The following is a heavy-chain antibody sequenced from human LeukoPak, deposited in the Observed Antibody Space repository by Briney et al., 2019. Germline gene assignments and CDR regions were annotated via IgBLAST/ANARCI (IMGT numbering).Heavy chain of an antibody. CDR3: ARYDFWSGYHNWFDP. CDR2: IYYSGST. CDR1: GGSISSYY. Sequence: SSETLSLTCTVSGGSISSYYWSWIRPPPGKGLEWIGYIYYSGSTNYNPSLKSRVTISVDTSKNQFSLKLSSVTAADTAVYYCARYDFWSGYHNWFDPWGQGTLVTVSS. V-gene: IGHV4-59*01. J-gene: IGHJ5*02. D-gene: IGHD3-3*01.